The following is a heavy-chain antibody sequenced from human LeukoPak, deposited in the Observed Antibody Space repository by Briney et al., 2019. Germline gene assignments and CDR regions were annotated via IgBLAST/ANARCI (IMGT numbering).Heavy chain of an antibody. Sequence: PGGSLRLSCAASGFTFRSYGMHWVRQAPGKGLEWVAFVWYDGSNRYYADSVKGRFTFSRDNSKNTVSLQLNSLRAEDTAVYYCARGSGAAAGAFDYWGQGTLVTVSS. CDR2: VWYDGSNR. CDR3: ARGSGAAAGAFDY. CDR1: GFTFRSYG. V-gene: IGHV3-33*01. J-gene: IGHJ4*02. D-gene: IGHD6-13*01.